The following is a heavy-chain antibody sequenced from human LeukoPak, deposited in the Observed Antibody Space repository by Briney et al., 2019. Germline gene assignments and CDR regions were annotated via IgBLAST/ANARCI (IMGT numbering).Heavy chain of an antibody. V-gene: IGHV1-2*02. CDR1: GYTFTGYY. J-gene: IGHJ4*02. CDR3: ARPIHSSSWSFDY. CDR2: INPNSGGT. D-gene: IGHD6-13*01. Sequence: GASVKVSCKASGYTFTGYYMHWVRQAPGQGLEWMGWINPNSGGTNYAQKFQGRVTMTRDTSISTAYMELSRLRPDDTAVYYCARPIHSSSWSFDYWGQGTLVTVSS.